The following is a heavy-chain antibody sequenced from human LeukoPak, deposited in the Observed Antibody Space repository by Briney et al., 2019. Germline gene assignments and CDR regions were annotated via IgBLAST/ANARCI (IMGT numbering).Heavy chain of an antibody. J-gene: IGHJ5*02. CDR3: ARGFPSSSRWFDP. CDR1: GGSFSGYH. CDR2: INHSGST. V-gene: IGHV4-34*01. D-gene: IGHD6-6*01. Sequence: PSETLSLTCAVYGGSFSGYHWSWIRLRPGKGLEWIGDINHSGSTHYNPSLKSRVTILVDTSNNQFSLKLHSVTAADTAVYYCARGFPSSSRWFDPWGQGTLVTVSS.